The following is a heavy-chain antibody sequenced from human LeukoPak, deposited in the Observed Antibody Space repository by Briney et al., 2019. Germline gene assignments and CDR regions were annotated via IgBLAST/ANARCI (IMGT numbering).Heavy chain of an antibody. J-gene: IGHJ4*02. Sequence: PSETLSLTCSVSGGSISTYYWTWIRQPPGKGLEWIGYIYYSGSTNYNPSLKSRVTISLDTSKNQFSLKLSSVTAADTAVYYCARGPPGYSYGYVDYWGQGTLVTVSS. CDR3: ARGPPGYSYGYVDY. CDR2: IYYSGST. D-gene: IGHD5-18*01. CDR1: GGSISTYY. V-gene: IGHV4-59*12.